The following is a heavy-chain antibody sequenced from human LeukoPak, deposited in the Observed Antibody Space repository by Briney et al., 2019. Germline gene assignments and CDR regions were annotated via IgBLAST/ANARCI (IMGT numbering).Heavy chain of an antibody. Sequence: PSETLSLTCTVSGGSISSGGYYWSWIRQHPGKGLEWIGRVDNSGSTYYNPSLKSRITMSLDTSKNQFSLKLTSVTAADTAVYYCAGTPEVVGGSYYYYYYGMDVWGQGTTVTVSS. CDR1: GGSISSGGYY. D-gene: IGHD1-26*01. V-gene: IGHV4-61*08. CDR2: VDNSGST. CDR3: AGTPEVVGGSYYYYYYGMDV. J-gene: IGHJ6*02.